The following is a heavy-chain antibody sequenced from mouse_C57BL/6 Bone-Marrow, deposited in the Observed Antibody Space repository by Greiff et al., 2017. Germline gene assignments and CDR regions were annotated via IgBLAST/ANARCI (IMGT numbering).Heavy chain of an antibody. V-gene: IGHV1-26*01. CDR3: ARADYYSYYEFAY. J-gene: IGHJ3*01. CDR2: IKPNNGGT. CDR1: GYTFTDYY. D-gene: IGHD2-12*01. Sequence: EVQLQQSGPELVKPGASVKISCKASGYTFTDYYMNWGKQSHGKILEWMGDIKPNNGGTSYNQKFKGKATLTVDKSSSTAYMELRSLTSEDTAVYYCARADYYSYYEFAYWGQGTMVTVSS.